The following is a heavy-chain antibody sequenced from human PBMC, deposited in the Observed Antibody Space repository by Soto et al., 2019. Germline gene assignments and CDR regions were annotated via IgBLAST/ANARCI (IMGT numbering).Heavy chain of an antibody. V-gene: IGHV3-23*01. Sequence: GGSLRLSCAASGFTFSSYAMSWVRQAPGKGLECVSAISGSGGSTYYADSVKGRFTISRDNSKNTLYLQMNSLRAEDTAVYYCAKEPSYYDSSGYYYGPWFDPWGQGTLVTVSS. J-gene: IGHJ5*02. D-gene: IGHD3-22*01. CDR3: AKEPSYYDSSGYYYGPWFDP. CDR2: ISGSGGST. CDR1: GFTFSSYA.